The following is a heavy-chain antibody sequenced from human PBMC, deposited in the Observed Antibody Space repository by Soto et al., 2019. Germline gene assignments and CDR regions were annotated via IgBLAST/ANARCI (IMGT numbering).Heavy chain of an antibody. CDR2: IIPIFGTA. Sequence: GASVKVSCKASGCTFSSYAISWVRQAPGQGLEWMGGIIPIFGTANYAQKFQGRVTITADESTSTAYMELSSLRSEDTAVYYCAVPQDIVVVPAAMGYYYYGMDVWGQGTTVTVSS. V-gene: IGHV1-69*13. CDR1: GCTFSSYA. J-gene: IGHJ6*02. CDR3: AVPQDIVVVPAAMGYYYYGMDV. D-gene: IGHD2-2*01.